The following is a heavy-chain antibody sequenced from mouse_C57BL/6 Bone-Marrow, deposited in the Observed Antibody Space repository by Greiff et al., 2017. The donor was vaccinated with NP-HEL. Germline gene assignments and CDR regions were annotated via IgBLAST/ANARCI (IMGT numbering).Heavy chain of an antibody. CDR1: GYTFTSYG. D-gene: IGHD2-4*01. CDR3: ASGCYYDYDGDWYFDV. CDR2: IYPRSGNT. V-gene: IGHV1-81*01. Sequence: LQESGAELARPGASVKLSCKASGYTFTSYGISWVKQSTGQGLEWIGEIYPRSGNTYYNEKFKGKATLTADKSSSTAYMELRSLTSEDSAVYFCASGCYYDYDGDWYFDVWGTGTTVTVSS. J-gene: IGHJ1*03.